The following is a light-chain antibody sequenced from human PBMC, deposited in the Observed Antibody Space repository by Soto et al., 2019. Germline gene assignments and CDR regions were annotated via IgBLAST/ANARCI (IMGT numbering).Light chain of an antibody. CDR3: QQYGSSPRT. CDR2: GAS. V-gene: IGKV3-20*01. Sequence: EIVLKQSPGTLSLSPGERATLSCRASLSVSSNYLAWYQQKPGQAPRLLIYGASIRATGIPNRFSGSGSGTDFTLTISRLEPDDFALYSCQQYGSSPRTFGQGTKLEIK. J-gene: IGKJ2*01. CDR1: LSVSSNY.